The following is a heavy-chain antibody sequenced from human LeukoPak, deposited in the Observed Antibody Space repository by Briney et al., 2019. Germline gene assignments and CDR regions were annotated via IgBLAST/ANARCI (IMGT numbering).Heavy chain of an antibody. Sequence: GGSLRLSCAASGFSFSSYEMNWVRQAPGKGLEWVSYISSSGSTIYYADPVKGRFTISRDNSKNTLYLQMNSLRAEDTAVYYCARGLHSAFDYWGQGTLVTVSS. CDR1: GFSFSSYE. J-gene: IGHJ4*02. V-gene: IGHV3-48*03. CDR2: ISSSGSTI. CDR3: ARGLHSAFDY.